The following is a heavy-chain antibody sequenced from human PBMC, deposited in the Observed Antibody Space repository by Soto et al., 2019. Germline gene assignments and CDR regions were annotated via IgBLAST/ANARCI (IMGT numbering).Heavy chain of an antibody. CDR2: IIPIVGTA. V-gene: IGHV1-69*12. CDR3: ARQVPASGYYCGMDV. J-gene: IGHJ6*02. D-gene: IGHD2-2*01. CDR1: GGTFSSYA. Sequence: QVQLVQSGAEVKKPGSSVKVSCKASGGTFSSYAISWVRQAPGQGLEWMGGIIPIVGTANYAQKFQGRDTITAQDSTSTAYLELSSIRTEDTGEYYSARQVPASGYYCGMDVWGQGATLTDSS.